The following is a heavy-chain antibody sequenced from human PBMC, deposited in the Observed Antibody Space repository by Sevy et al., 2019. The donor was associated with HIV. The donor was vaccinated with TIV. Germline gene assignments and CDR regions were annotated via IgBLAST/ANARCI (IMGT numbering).Heavy chain of an antibody. CDR1: VGSISSYY. Sequence: SETLSLTCTVSVGSISSYYWSWIRQPPGKGLEWIGYIYYTGSTNNNPSLKRRVTISVDTSKNQFSLKLSSVTAADTAVYFCARARGMSYDSSSYHWGLDYWGQGTLVTVSS. CDR2: IYYTGST. CDR3: ARARGMSYDSSSYHWGLDY. J-gene: IGHJ4*02. V-gene: IGHV4-59*13. D-gene: IGHD3-22*01.